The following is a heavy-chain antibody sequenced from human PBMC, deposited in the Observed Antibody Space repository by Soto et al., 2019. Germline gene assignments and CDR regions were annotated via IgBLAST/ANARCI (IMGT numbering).Heavy chain of an antibody. V-gene: IGHV3-73*01. CDR3: TTFMVRGVPDY. CDR2: IRSKANSYAT. D-gene: IGHD3-10*01. CDR1: GFHFSGSS. J-gene: IGHJ4*02. Sequence: PGGSLRLSCAASGFHFSGSSMHWVRQASGKGLEWVGRIRSKANSYATAYAASVKGRFTISRDDSKNTAYLQMNSLKTEDTAVYYCTTFMVRGVPDYWGQGTLVTVSS.